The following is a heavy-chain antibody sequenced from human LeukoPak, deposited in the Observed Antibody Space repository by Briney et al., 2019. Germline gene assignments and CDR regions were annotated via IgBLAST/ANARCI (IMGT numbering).Heavy chain of an antibody. CDR2: IYHSGAT. D-gene: IGHD1-26*01. V-gene: IGHV4-59*01. J-gene: IGHJ4*02. CDR3: ARKSPTSGSYGWYFDY. CDR1: GGSISTYY. Sequence: PSETLSLTCTVSGGSISTYYWSWIQQPPGKGLEWIGYIYHSGATNYNPSLRSRVTISVDTSNNQFSLNLRSVTAADTAIYYCARKSPTSGSYGWYFDYWGQGALVTVSS.